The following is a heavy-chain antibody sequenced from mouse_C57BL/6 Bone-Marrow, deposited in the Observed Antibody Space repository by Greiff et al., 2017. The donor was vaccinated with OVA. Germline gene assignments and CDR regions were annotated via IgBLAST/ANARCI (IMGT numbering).Heavy chain of an antibody. D-gene: IGHD1-1*01. J-gene: IGHJ3*01. V-gene: IGHV1-20*01. CDR1: GYSFTGYF. CDR3: ARALFCITTVVAPFAY. Sequence: VQLQQSGPELVKPGASVKISCKASGYSFTGYFMNWVMQSHGKSLEWIGRINPYNGDTFYNQKFKGKATLTVDKSSSTAHMELRSLTSEDSAVYYCARALFCITTVVAPFAYWGQGTLVTVSA. CDR2: INPYNGDT.